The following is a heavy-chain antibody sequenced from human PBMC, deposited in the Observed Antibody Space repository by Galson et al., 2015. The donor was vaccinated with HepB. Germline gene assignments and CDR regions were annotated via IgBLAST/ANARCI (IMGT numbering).Heavy chain of an antibody. V-gene: IGHV3-30*18. CDR2: ISYDGSNK. D-gene: IGHD6-19*01. CDR1: GFTFSSYG. CDR3: AKGNGRQWLTFDY. Sequence: SLRLSCAASGFTFSSYGMHWVRQAPGKGLEWVAVISYDGSNKYYADSVKGRFTISRDNSKNTLYLQMNSLRAEDTAVYYCAKGNGRQWLTFDYWGQGTLVTVSS. J-gene: IGHJ4*02.